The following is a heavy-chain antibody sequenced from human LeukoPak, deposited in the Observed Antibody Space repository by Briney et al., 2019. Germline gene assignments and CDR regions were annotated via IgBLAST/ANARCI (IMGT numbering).Heavy chain of an antibody. CDR2: ISSSSSTI. J-gene: IGHJ4*02. D-gene: IGHD1-26*01. CDR3: ARGRSGSYGY. V-gene: IGHV3-48*01. Sequence: PGGSLRLSCAASGFTFSSYSMNWVRQAPGKGLEWVSYISSSSSTIYYADSVKGRFTISRDNAKNSLYLQMNSLRAEDTAVYYCARGRSGSYGYWGQGTLVTVSS. CDR1: GFTFSSYS.